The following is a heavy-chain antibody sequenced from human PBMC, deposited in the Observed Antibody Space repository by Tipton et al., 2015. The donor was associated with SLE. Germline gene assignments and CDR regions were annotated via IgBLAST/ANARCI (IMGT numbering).Heavy chain of an antibody. CDR1: GGPIRGSSYY. D-gene: IGHD4-17*01. CDR2: IYYSGSK. J-gene: IGHJ4*02. Sequence: TLSLTCTVSGGPIRGSSYYWGWIRQPPGKGLEWIGSIYYSGSKYYNPSLKTRVTISVDTSMNQFSLKLSSVTAADTAVYYCARGEITVTVFDQWGQGTLVTVSS. CDR3: ARGEITVTVFDQ. V-gene: IGHV4-39*07.